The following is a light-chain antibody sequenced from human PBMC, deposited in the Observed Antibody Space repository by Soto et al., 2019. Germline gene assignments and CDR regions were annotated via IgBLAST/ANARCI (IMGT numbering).Light chain of an antibody. V-gene: IGKV1-5*03. Sequence: DILMTQSPSTLSSSLGDRVTITFLASQSISSWLAWYQQKPGKAPKLLIYKASTLKSGVPSRFSGSGSGTEFTLTISSLQPDDFATYYCQHYNSYSEAFGQGTKVDIK. CDR2: KAS. CDR1: QSISSW. J-gene: IGKJ1*01. CDR3: QHYNSYSEA.